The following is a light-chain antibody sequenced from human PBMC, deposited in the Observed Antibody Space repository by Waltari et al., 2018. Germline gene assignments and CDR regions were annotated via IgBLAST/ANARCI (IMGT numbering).Light chain of an antibody. CDR1: QDISSY. CDR3: QQTYSTPLT. J-gene: IGKJ4*01. V-gene: IGKV1-39*01. CDR2: SAS. Sequence: DIQMTQSPSSLSASVGDRVTVTCRASQDISSYLNWYQQKPGEAPKLLIYSASTLQTGVPSRFSGSGSETDFTLTISSLEPGDCATYFCQQTYSTPLTFGGGTKVEI.